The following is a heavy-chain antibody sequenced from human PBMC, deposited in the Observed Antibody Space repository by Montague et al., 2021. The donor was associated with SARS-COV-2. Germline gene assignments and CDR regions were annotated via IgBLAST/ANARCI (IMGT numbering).Heavy chain of an antibody. D-gene: IGHD5-12*01. CDR2: IYYTGST. Sequence: TLSLTCTVSGGSMNSGGYYWSWIRQHPGKGLEWIGYIYYTGSTFYNPSLKSRLTMSVDTSQNQFSLRLISATAADTAVYYCARGRGYTGYDSDWGQGTLVTVTS. CDR1: GGSMNSGGYY. V-gene: IGHV4-31*03. CDR3: ARGRGYTGYDSD. J-gene: IGHJ4*02.